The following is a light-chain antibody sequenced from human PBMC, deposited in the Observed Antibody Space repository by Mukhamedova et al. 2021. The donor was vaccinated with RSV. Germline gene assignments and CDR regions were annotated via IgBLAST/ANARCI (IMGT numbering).Light chain of an antibody. CDR1: SLRSYY. V-gene: IGLV3-19*01. Sequence: QGDSLRSYYASWYQQKPGQAPVLVIYGKNNRPSGIPDRFSGSSSGNTASLTITGAQAEDEADYYCNSRDSRGHHVVFGGGNNLT. J-gene: IGLJ2*01. CDR3: NSRDSRGHHVV. CDR2: GKN.